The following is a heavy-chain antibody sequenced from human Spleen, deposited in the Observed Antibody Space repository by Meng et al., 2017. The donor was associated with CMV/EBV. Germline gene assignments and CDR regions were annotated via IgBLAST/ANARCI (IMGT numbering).Heavy chain of an antibody. J-gene: IGHJ4*02. V-gene: IGHV3-9*01. CDR1: GFTFDDYA. CDR2: ISWNSGSI. Sequence: SLRLSCAASGFTFDDYAMHWVRQAPGKGLEWVSGISWNSGSIGYADSVKGRFTISRDNAKNSLYLQMNSLRAEDTALYYCAKDMGYSSGFDYWGQGTLVTVSS. CDR3: AKDMGYSSGFDY. D-gene: IGHD6-19*01.